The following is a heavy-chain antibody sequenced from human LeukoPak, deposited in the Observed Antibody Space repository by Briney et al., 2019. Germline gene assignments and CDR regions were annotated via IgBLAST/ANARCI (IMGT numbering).Heavy chain of an antibody. D-gene: IGHD3-22*01. Sequence: SEILSLTCTVSGGSISSYYWSWIRQPPGKGLEWIGYIYYSGSTKYNPSLKSRVTISVDTSKNQFSLKLSSVTAADTAVYYCARDSYYDSSGYHYGFDPWGQGTLVTVSS. V-gene: IGHV4-59*01. J-gene: IGHJ5*02. CDR3: ARDSYYDSSGYHYGFDP. CDR1: GGSISSYY. CDR2: IYYSGST.